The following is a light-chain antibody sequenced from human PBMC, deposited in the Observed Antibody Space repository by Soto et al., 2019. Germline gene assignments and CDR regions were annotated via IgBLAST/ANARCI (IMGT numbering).Light chain of an antibody. J-gene: IGKJ5*01. CDR1: QSVSSSY. CDR2: DAS. Sequence: EIVLTQSPATLSLSPGERATLSCGASQSVSSSYLAWYQQKPGLAPRLLIYDASSRATGIPERFSGSGSGTDFTPAISRLEPEDFAVYYCQQYGSSPPITFGQGTRLEIK. V-gene: IGKV3D-20*01. CDR3: QQYGSSPPIT.